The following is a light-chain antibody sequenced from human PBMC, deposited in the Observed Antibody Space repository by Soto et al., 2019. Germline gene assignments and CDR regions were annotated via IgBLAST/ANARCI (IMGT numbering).Light chain of an antibody. CDR3: QQYVNLWT. J-gene: IGKJ1*01. V-gene: IGKV1-5*03. Sequence: IQMTQYPSSLSAAIGDRVTITCRASQSISIWLAWYQQKPGKAPKLLIYKASNLQSGVPSRFSGSGSGTEFTLTITDLAPDGFGSYYWQQYVNLWTFGQGAKVDI. CDR2: KAS. CDR1: QSISIW.